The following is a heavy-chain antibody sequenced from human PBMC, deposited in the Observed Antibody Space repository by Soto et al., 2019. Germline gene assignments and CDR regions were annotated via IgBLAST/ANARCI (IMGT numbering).Heavy chain of an antibody. Sequence: ASGKVSCKASGYIFTAYSMHWVRQAPGQGLEWMGVVNPSGGSTNYAQRFQGRITMTRDTSTSTVYMDLKFLTSEDTAVYYCAREENCSDGVCYSEYFQRWGQGTLVTVSS. V-gene: IGHV1-46*01. J-gene: IGHJ1*01. D-gene: IGHD2-15*01. CDR2: VNPSGGST. CDR1: GYIFTAYS. CDR3: AREENCSDGVCYSEYFQR.